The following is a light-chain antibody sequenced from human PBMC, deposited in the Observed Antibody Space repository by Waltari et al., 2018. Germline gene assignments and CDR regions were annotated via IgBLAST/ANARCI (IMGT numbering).Light chain of an antibody. CDR2: GVS. CDR3: TSYAGSDIFLL. V-gene: IGLV2-14*03. J-gene: IGLJ2*01. Sequence: QSALTQPASVSGSPGQSLTVSCSGVYPIKFVSLYQQPPAKPPRLLMSGVSERPSGVSNRFSGSKSGSTASLTISGLQAEDEADYFCTSYAGSDIFLLFGGGTKLTVL. CDR1: VYPIKF.